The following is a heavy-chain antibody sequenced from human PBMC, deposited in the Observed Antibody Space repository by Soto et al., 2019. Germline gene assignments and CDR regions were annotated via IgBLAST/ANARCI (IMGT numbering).Heavy chain of an antibody. CDR1: GYTFTSYD. D-gene: IGHD1-26*01. CDR3: PRTPSYPQYDCTSQGFDP. CDR2: MNPNSGNT. J-gene: IGHJ5*02. V-gene: IGHV1-8*01. Sequence: GASVKVSCKASGYTFTSYDINWVRQATGQGLEWMGWMNPNSGNTGYAQKFQGRVTMTRNTSISTAYMELSSLRSEDTAVYYCPRTPSYPQYDCTSQGFDPWGQATLVTVSS.